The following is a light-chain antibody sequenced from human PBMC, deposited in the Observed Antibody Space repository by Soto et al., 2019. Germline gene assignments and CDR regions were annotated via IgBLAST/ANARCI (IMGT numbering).Light chain of an antibody. CDR1: QSVPSR. CDR3: QQRSNWPPTVT. Sequence: EIVLPKCPGTLSLSPGERATLSCRASQSVPSRIAWYQQKPGQAPSLLIYGASTRATGVPDRFSGTGSGTEFTLTISSLEPEDFAVYYCQQRSNWPPTVTFGQGTRLEIK. V-gene: IGKV3-11*01. J-gene: IGKJ5*01. CDR2: GAS.